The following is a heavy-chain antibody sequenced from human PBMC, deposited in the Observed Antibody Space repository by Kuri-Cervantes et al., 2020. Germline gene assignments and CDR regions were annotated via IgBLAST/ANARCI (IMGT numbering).Heavy chain of an antibody. CDR1: SGSISTYY. D-gene: IGHD3-10*01. J-gene: IGHJ3*02. V-gene: IGHV4-59*12. Sequence: SETLSLTCSISSGSISTYYWSWIRQPPGKGLEWIGSIYYSGSTYYNPSLKSRVTISVDTSKNQFSLKLSSVTAADTAVYYCARVDVWFGELLDDAFDIWGQGTMVTVSS. CDR3: ARVDVWFGELLDDAFDI. CDR2: IYYSGST.